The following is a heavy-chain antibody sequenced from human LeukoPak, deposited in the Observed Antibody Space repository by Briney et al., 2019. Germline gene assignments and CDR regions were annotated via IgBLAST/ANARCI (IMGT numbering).Heavy chain of an antibody. CDR2: INHDGST. Sequence: SETRSLTCAVYGGSFSGYYWNWIRQPPGKGLEWIGEINHDGSTNYNPSLKSRVTISVDTSKNQFSLKVSSVTAADTAVYYCARGPRRERPRNWFDPWGQGTLVTVSS. CDR3: ARGPRRERPRNWFDP. D-gene: IGHD6-6*01. V-gene: IGHV4-34*01. J-gene: IGHJ5*02. CDR1: GGSFSGYY.